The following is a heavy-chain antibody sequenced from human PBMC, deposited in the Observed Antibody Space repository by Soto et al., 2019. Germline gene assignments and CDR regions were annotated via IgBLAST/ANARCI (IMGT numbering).Heavy chain of an antibody. CDR2: ISWNSGSI. CDR3: AKDILLDDNYYYGMDV. J-gene: IGHJ6*02. Sequence: GGSLRLSCAASGFTFDDYAMHWVRQAPGKGLEWVSGISWNSGSIGYADSVKGRFTISRDNAKNSLYLQMNSLRAEDTALYYCAKDILLDDNYYYGMDVWGQGTTVTVSS. V-gene: IGHV3-9*01. CDR1: GFTFDDYA. D-gene: IGHD2-21*01.